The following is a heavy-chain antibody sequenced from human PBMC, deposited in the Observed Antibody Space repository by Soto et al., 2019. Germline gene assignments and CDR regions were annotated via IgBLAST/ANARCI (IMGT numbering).Heavy chain of an antibody. CDR2: INHSGST. Sequence: SETLSLTCAVYGGSFSGYYWSWIRQPPGKGLEWIGEINHSGSTNYNPSLKSRVTISVDTSKNHFSLKLSSVTAADTAVYYCATIKLGTTRLDYWGQETQLTISS. V-gene: IGHV4-34*01. D-gene: IGHD2-2*01. CDR1: GGSFSGYY. CDR3: ATIKLGTTRLDY. J-gene: IGHJ4*02.